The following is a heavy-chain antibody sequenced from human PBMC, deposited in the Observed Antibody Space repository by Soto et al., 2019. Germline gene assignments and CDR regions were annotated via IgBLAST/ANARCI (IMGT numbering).Heavy chain of an antibody. CDR3: AREIYSGSYYGYFDS. CDR1: GGTFSRFA. D-gene: IGHD1-26*01. CDR2: IIVIFGTT. J-gene: IGHJ4*02. V-gene: IGHV1-69*15. Sequence: QVHLVQSGAEVKKPGSSVKVSCKASGGTFSRFAFAWVRQVPGQGLEWMGRIIVIFGTTDYTQKFQGRVTITADESTITAYMELSSLKSDDTAVYYCAREIYSGSYYGYFDSWGQGSLVTVAS.